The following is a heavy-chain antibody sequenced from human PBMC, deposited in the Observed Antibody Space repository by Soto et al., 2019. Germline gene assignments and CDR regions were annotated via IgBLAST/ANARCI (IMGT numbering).Heavy chain of an antibody. CDR3: AKERFGHLWLEDYGMDV. CDR2: ISYDGTNK. J-gene: IGHJ6*02. D-gene: IGHD5-18*01. CDR1: GFTFSSYG. V-gene: IGHV3-30*18. Sequence: PXVSLRLSCAASGFTFSSYGMHWVRQAPGKGLEWVALISYDGTNKYYADSVKGRFTISRDNFKNTLYLQMNSLRAEDTAVYYCAKERFGHLWLEDYGMDVWGQGTTVTVSS.